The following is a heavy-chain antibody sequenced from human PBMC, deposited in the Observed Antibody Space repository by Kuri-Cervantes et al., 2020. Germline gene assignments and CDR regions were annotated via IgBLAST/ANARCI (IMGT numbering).Heavy chain of an antibody. J-gene: IGHJ5*02. Sequence: SQTLSLTCAVYGGSFSGYYWSWIRQPPGKGLEWIGEINHSGSTNYNPSLKSRVTISVDTSKNQFSLKLSSVTAADTAVYYCARGFEDCSSTSCYPGGFDPCGQGTLVTVSS. CDR1: GGSFSGYY. V-gene: IGHV4-34*01. D-gene: IGHD2-2*01. CDR3: ARGFEDCSSTSCYPGGFDP. CDR2: INHSGST.